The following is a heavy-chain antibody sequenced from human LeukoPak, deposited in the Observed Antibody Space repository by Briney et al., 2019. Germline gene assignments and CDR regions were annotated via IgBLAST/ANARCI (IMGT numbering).Heavy chain of an antibody. J-gene: IGHJ5*02. D-gene: IGHD2-21*01. CDR3: ARGQDVVERWFDP. Sequence: VIYSGGSTYYADSVKGRFTISRDNSKNTLYLQMNSLRAEDTAVYYCARGQDVVERWFDPWGQGTLVTVSS. V-gene: IGHV3-53*01. CDR2: IYSGGST.